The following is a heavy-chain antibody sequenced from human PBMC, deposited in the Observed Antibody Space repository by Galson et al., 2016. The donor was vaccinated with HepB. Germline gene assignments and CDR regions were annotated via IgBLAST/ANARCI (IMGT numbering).Heavy chain of an antibody. CDR2: ISYDGGNE. D-gene: IGHD2-8*02. V-gene: IGHV3-30*04. Sequence: SLRLSCAASRFTFSSYAMHWVRQAPGKGLEWVAVISYDGGNEYYADSVKGRFTISRDNSKNTLYLQMNSLRAEDTAVYYCARTLETYDCTGKSCYFVYWGQGTLVTVSS. CDR1: RFTFSSYA. J-gene: IGHJ4*02. CDR3: ARTLETYDCTGKSCYFVY.